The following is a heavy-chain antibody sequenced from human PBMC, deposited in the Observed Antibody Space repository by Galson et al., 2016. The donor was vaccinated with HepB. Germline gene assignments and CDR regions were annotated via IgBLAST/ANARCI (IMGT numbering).Heavy chain of an antibody. D-gene: IGHD6-13*01. CDR1: GDSISNVGRH. CDR3: VRLGTAAAVANRRGSVY. V-gene: IGHV4-39*01. Sequence: ETLSLTCTVSGDSISNVGRHWSWLRQSPEMGLEYIGSIHSSGTSYYNPSLTSRVTVSADMSRNQFFLSLTSVTAADTAIYYCVRLGTAAAVANRRGSVYWSQGTRVTVSS. J-gene: IGHJ4*02. CDR2: IHSSGTS.